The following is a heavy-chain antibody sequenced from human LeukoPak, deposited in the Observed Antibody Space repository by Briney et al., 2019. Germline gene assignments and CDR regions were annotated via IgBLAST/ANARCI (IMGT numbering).Heavy chain of an antibody. Sequence: PGGSLRLSCAASGFTFSSYWMHWVRQAPGKGLVWVSRINSDGSSTSYADSVKGRFAISRDNAKNTLYLQMNSLRAEDTAVYYCARDRDYDLFDYWGQGTLVTVSS. CDR3: ARDRDYDLFDY. CDR2: INSDGSST. J-gene: IGHJ4*02. V-gene: IGHV3-74*01. CDR1: GFTFSSYW. D-gene: IGHD3-22*01.